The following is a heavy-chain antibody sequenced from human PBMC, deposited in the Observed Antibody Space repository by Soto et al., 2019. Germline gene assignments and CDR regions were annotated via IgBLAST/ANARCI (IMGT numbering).Heavy chain of an antibody. J-gene: IGHJ6*02. V-gene: IGHV1-69*01. D-gene: IGHD2-2*01. CDR2: IIPIFGTA. CDR1: GGTFSSYD. CDR3: ATGPTDCSSPSCCVGPVYYYYGMDV. Sequence: QVQLVQSGAAVKKPGSSVKVSCKASGGTFSSYDISWVRQAPGQGLEWMGGIIPIFGTANYAQKFQGRVTITADEATSTAYMELRSLRTEDTAVYYCATGPTDCSSPSCCVGPVYYYYGMDVWGQGPTVTSSS.